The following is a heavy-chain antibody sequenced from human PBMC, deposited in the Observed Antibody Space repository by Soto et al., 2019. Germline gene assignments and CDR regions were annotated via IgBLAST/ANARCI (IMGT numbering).Heavy chain of an antibody. V-gene: IGHV1-18*01. D-gene: IGHD6-25*01. CDR2: ISAYNGNT. CDR3: ARDGLNSSGWYFDY. CDR1: GYSFTIYG. J-gene: IGHJ4*02. Sequence: ASVNVSWKAAGYSFTIYGISLVRQAPGQGLEWMGWISAYNGNTNYAQKLQGRVTMTTDTSTSTAYMELRSLRSDDTAVYYCARDGLNSSGWYFDYWGQGTLVTVSS.